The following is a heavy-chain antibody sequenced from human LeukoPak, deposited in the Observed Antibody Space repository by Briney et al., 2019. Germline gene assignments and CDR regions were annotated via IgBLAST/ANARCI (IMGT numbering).Heavy chain of an antibody. D-gene: IGHD3-16*01. CDR2: TSYDGSNK. CDR3: ARDRIMIGGYYFDY. Sequence: GGSLRLSCAASGFTFSSYTMHWVRQAPGKGLEWVAVTSYDGSNKYYADSVKGRFTISRDSSKNTLYLQMNSLRAEDTAVYYCARDRIMIGGYYFDYWGQGALVTVSS. CDR1: GFTFSSYT. J-gene: IGHJ4*02. V-gene: IGHV3-30*01.